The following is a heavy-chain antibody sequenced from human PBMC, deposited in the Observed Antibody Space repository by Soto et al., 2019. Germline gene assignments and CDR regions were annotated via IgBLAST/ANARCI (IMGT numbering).Heavy chain of an antibody. CDR3: ARGSVLWFGEYDL. V-gene: IGHV4-34*01. Sequence: QVQLQQWGAGLLKPSETLSLTCAVYGGSFSGYYWSWIRQPPGKGLEWIGEINHSGSTKDNPSLKSRVTIPVDTSKNQFSLKLSSVTAADTAVYYCARGSVLWFGEYDLWGRGTLVTVSS. D-gene: IGHD3-10*01. CDR2: INHSGST. J-gene: IGHJ2*01. CDR1: GGSFSGYY.